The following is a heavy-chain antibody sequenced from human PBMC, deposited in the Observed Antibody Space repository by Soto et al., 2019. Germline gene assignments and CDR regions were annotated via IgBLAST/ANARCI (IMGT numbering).Heavy chain of an antibody. CDR1: GYTFTSYG. J-gene: IGHJ6*02. CDR2: ISAYNGNT. Sequence: ASVKVSCKASGYTFTSYGISWVRQAPGQGLEWMGWISAYNGNTNYAQKLQGRVTMTTDTSTSTAYMELRSLRSDDTAVYYCAREMSCSGGSCYVPYYYGMDVWGQGTTVTV. V-gene: IGHV1-18*01. CDR3: AREMSCSGGSCYVPYYYGMDV. D-gene: IGHD2-15*01.